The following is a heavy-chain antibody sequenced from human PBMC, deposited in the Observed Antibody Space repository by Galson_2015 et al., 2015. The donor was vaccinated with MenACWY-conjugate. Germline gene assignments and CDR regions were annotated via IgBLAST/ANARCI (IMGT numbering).Heavy chain of an antibody. CDR2: INQDGSEK. CDR3: ARLPAGSEIRYFYGMDV. V-gene: IGHV3-7*03. D-gene: IGHD5-24*01. CDR1: GFTFSSNW. Sequence: SLRLSCAASGFTFSSNWMSWVRQAPGKGLEWVANINQDGSEKYYVDSMKGRFTISRDDAKNSLYLQMNSLRAEDTDVYYCARLPAGSEIRYFYGMDVWGQGTTVTVS. J-gene: IGHJ6*02.